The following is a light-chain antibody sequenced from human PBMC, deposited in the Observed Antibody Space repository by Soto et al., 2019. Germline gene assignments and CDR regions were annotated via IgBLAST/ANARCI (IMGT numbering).Light chain of an antibody. CDR2: DAS. CDR1: QNIDTY. J-gene: IGKJ1*01. V-gene: IGKV1-39*01. Sequence: DIQMTHSPPALSAFVGDRVTITCRASQNIDTYLNWYQQKPGKAPELLIHDASSLQSGVPSRFSGSGSGADFTLTIGSLQPEDFAVYYCQQSYSSPPTFGQGTKVDI. CDR3: QQSYSSPPT.